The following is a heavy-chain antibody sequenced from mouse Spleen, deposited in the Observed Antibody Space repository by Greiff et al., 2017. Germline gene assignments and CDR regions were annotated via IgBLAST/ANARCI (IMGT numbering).Heavy chain of an antibody. D-gene: IGHD2-3*01. J-gene: IGHJ2*01. CDR1: GYTFTSYW. CDR2: IAPGSGST. V-gene: IGHV1S41*01. CDR3: ARRAYDAYFDY. Sequence: DLVKPGASVKLSCKASGYTFTSYWINWIKQRPGQGLEWIGRIAPGSGSTYYNEMFRGKATLTVDTSFSTAYIQLSSLSSEDSAVYFCARRAYDAYFDYWGQGTTLTVSS.